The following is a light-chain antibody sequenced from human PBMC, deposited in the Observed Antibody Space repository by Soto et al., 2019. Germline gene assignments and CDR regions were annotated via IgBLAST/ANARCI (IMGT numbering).Light chain of an antibody. CDR2: VNN. V-gene: IGLV1-40*01. J-gene: IGLJ1*01. Sequence: QSVLTQPPSVSGAPGQRVTISCTGSSSNIGAGYDVHWYQQLPGTAPKLLIYVNNNRPSGVPDRFSGSKSGTSASLAITGLQAEDEADYYCQSYDSSLSGSVLGTGTKVTVL. CDR3: QSYDSSLSGSV. CDR1: SSNIGAGYD.